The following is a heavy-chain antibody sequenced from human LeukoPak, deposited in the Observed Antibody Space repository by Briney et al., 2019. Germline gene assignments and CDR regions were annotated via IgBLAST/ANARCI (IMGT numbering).Heavy chain of an antibody. CDR1: EFTFSSYG. V-gene: IGHV3-30*18. D-gene: IGHD2-2*01. Sequence: GGSLRLSCAASEFTFSSYGMHWVRQAPGEGLEWVAVISYDGTIRNYADSVKGRFTISRDNSKNTLYLQMNSLTAEDTALYYCAKGGCSSTTCYLANPWGQGTLVTVSS. CDR2: ISYDGTIR. J-gene: IGHJ5*02. CDR3: AKGGCSSTTCYLANP.